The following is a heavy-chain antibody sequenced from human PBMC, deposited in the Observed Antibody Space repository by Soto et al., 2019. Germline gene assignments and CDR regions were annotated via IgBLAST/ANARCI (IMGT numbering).Heavy chain of an antibody. CDR2: TYYRSKWYN. D-gene: IGHD6-13*01. V-gene: IGHV6-1*01. CDR3: ARDLGSGVIAAAGTRRDYYYYGMDV. J-gene: IGHJ6*02. Sequence: SQTLSLPCAISGDSVSSNSAAWNWIRQSPSRGLEWLGRTYYRSKWYNDYAVSVKSRITINPDTSKNQFSLQLNSVTPEDTAVYYCARDLGSGVIAAAGTRRDYYYYGMDVWGQGTTVTVSS. CDR1: GDSVSSNSAA.